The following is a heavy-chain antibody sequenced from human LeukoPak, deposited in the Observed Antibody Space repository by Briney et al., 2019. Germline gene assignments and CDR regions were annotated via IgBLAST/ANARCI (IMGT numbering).Heavy chain of an antibody. CDR1: GGSISSGSYY. J-gene: IGHJ5*02. CDR2: IYTSGST. CDR3: ARGSSSSWYGNWFDP. V-gene: IGHV4-61*02. D-gene: IGHD6-13*01. Sequence: PSETLSLTCTVSGGSISSGSYYWSWIRQPAGKGLEWIGRIYTSGSTNYNPSLKSRVTISVDTSKNQFSLKLSSVTAADTAVYYCARGSSSSWYGNWFDPWGQGTLVTVSS.